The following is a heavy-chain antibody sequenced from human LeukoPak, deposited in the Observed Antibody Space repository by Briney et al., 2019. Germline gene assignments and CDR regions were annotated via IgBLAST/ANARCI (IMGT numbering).Heavy chain of an antibody. J-gene: IGHJ4*02. CDR2: THTGGST. CDR3: ARDPHVAVAGYDY. CDR1: GGSISRGGYS. V-gene: IGHV4-61*09. Sequence: SETLSLTCTVSGGSISRGGYSWSWIRQPAGKGLEWIGHTHTGGSTNYNPSLKSRVTISVDTSKNQFSLELYSVTAADTAVYYCARDPHVAVAGYDYWGRGTLVTVSS. D-gene: IGHD6-19*01.